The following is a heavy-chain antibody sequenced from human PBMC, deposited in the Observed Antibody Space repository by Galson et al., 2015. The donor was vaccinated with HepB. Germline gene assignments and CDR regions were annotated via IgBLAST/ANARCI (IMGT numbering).Heavy chain of an antibody. J-gene: IGHJ4*02. V-gene: IGHV1-3*01. D-gene: IGHD3-10*01. Sequence: SVKVSCKASGYTFTSYAMHWVRQAPGQRLEWMGWINAGNGNTKYSQKFQGRVTMTRDTSTSTVYMELSSLRSEDTAVYYCARDFVYYGSGSPHAIDYWGQGTLVTVSS. CDR3: ARDFVYYGSGSPHAIDY. CDR2: INAGNGNT. CDR1: GYTFTSYA.